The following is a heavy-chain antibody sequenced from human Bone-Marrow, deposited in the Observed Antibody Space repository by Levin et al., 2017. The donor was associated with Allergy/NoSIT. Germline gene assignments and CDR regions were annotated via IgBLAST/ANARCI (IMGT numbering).Heavy chain of an antibody. D-gene: IGHD3-3*02. CDR1: GGSVSSGNYY. V-gene: IGHV4-61*01. CDR2: VYYTGST. Sequence: SETLSLTCTVSGGSVSSGNYYWNWIRQPPGKGLEWIGYVYYTGSTDYNPSLKSRVTISVDTSKNQFSLKLTSVTAADPAVYYCARDLPRDAFDFYYGMDVWGQGTTVTVSS. CDR3: ARDLPRDAFDFYYGMDV. J-gene: IGHJ6*02.